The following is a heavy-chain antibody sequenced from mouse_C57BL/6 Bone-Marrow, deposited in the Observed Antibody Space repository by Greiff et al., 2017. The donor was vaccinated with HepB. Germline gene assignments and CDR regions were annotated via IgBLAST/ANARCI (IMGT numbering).Heavy chain of an antibody. CDR1: GFTFSSYA. CDR3: AHSKSAMYS. D-gene: IGHD3-1*01. J-gene: IGHJ4*01. CDR2: ISDGGSYT. V-gene: IGHV5-4*03. Sequence: EVKLQESGGGLVKPGGSLKLSCAASGFTFSSYAMSWVRQTPEKRLEWVATISDGGSYTYYPDNVKGRFTISRDNAKNNLYLQMSHLKSEDTAMYYCAHSKSAMYSWGQGTPLTVSS.